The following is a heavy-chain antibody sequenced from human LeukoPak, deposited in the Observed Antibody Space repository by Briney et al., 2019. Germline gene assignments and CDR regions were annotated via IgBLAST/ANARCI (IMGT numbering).Heavy chain of an antibody. CDR2: IYHSGST. CDR1: GGSFSGYY. CDR3: ARCITIFGVVIIQRRWFDP. Sequence: PSETLSLTCAVYGGSFSGYYWSWIRQPPGKGLEWIGYIYHSGSTYYNPSLKSRVTISVDRSKNQFSLKLSSVTAADTAVYYCARCITIFGVVIIQRRWFDPWGQGTLVTVSS. J-gene: IGHJ5*02. V-gene: IGHV4-34*01. D-gene: IGHD3-3*01.